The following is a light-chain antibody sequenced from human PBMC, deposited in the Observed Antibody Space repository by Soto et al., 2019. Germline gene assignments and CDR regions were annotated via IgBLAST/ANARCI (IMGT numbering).Light chain of an antibody. CDR3: SSYAGSNNPYV. Sequence: QSVLTQPPSVSGTPGQRVTISCSGSSSNIGRNVVYWYQQFPGAAPKVVIYGDDQRPSGVPDRFSGSKSGNTASLTVSGLQAEDEADYYCSSYAGSNNPYVFGTGTKLTVL. J-gene: IGLJ1*01. CDR1: SSNIGRNV. V-gene: IGLV1-44*01. CDR2: GDD.